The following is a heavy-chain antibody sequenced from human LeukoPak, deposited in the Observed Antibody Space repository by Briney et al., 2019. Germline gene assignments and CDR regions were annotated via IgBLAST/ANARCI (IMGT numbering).Heavy chain of an antibody. V-gene: IGHV3-48*01. Sequence: GGSLRLSCAASGFTFSSYSMNWVRQAPGKGLEWLSYISNGSSTIYYADSVKGRFTISRDNAKNSLYLQMNSLRAEDTAVYHCAVLFDYWGQGTLVTVSS. CDR1: GFTFSSYS. CDR3: AVLFDY. CDR2: ISNGSSTI. J-gene: IGHJ4*02.